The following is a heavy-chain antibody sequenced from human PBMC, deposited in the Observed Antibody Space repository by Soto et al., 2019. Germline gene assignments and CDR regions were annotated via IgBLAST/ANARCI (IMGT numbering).Heavy chain of an antibody. D-gene: IGHD3-3*01. Sequence: QITLKESGPTLVKPTQTLTLTCTFSGFSLSTSGVGVGWIRQPPGKALEWLVLIYWDDDKRYSPSLKSRDTSTKDTSKNQVVLTMTNMDPVDTATYYGAGERFLELLFQYYFDYWGQGTLVTVSS. CDR3: AGERFLELLFQYYFDY. CDR2: IYWDDDK. V-gene: IGHV2-5*02. J-gene: IGHJ4*02. CDR1: GFSLSTSGVG.